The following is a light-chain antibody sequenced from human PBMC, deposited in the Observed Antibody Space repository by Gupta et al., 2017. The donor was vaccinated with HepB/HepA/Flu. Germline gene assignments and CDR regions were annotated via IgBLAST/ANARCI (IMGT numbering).Light chain of an antibody. V-gene: IGLV6-57*03. CDR1: SGGIASSF. J-gene: IGLJ2*01. CDR2: YDS. CDR3: QSYDVINHVV. Sequence: NFMLTQPQSVSASPGKTVTISCTRSSGGIASSFVQCYQQRPASDPTTLIVYDSLRPSAVPPRFSCGINCAYTSALINXWXKKAEDXAYYYCQSYDVINHVVFGRGTKLTVL.